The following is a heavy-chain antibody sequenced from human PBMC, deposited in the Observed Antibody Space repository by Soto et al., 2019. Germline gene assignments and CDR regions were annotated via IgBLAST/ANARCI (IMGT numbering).Heavy chain of an antibody. CDR3: ARANGYGLGYFDY. V-gene: IGHV4-31*02. D-gene: IGHD5-12*01. Sequence: SETLSLTCIVSGYSINSGGYYWSWLRHQPGKGLEWIGHIDSSGITYYNPSLESRLTMSLDTSKNQYSLRLSSVTAADTAIYYCARANGYGLGYFDYWGQGSLVTVYS. CDR1: GYSINSGGYY. J-gene: IGHJ4*02. CDR2: IDSSGIT.